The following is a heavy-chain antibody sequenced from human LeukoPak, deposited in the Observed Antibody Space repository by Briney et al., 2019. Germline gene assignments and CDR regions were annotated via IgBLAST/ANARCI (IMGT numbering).Heavy chain of an antibody. J-gene: IGHJ4*02. V-gene: IGHV4-39*01. CDR3: AKSGGYGLIDY. D-gene: IGHD1-26*01. Sequence: SETLSLTGTVSGASVSGSPYYWGWIRQPPGKGLEWIGSIYSSGSTYYNTSLQSRVTISIETSKNQISLRLKSVTAADTAMYYCAKSGGYGLIDYWGQGTLVTVSS. CDR2: IYSSGST. CDR1: GASVSGSPYY.